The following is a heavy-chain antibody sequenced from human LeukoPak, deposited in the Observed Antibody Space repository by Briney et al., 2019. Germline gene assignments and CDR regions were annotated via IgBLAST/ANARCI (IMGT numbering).Heavy chain of an antibody. CDR1: GFTFVDFA. Sequence: PGRSLRLSCVASGFTFVDFAMHWVRRAPGKGLEWVAVISRDGRDKYYADPVKGRFTISRDNSKNTVSLQMDSLRAEDTATYYCARDVRAQTALFSLYFDYWGQGTLVSVSS. CDR2: ISRDGRDK. D-gene: IGHD2-21*02. CDR3: ARDVRAQTALFSLYFDY. V-gene: IGHV3-30*03. J-gene: IGHJ4*02.